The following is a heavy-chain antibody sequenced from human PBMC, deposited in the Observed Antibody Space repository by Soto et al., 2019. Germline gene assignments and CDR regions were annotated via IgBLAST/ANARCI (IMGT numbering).Heavy chain of an antibody. CDR2: IYFSGST. CDR1: GGSISSGGYY. D-gene: IGHD3-9*01. V-gene: IGHV4-31*03. J-gene: IGHJ3*02. CDR3: ARGVADDSLTGYVVGDGRTVDAFDI. Sequence: QVQLQESGPGLVKPSQTLSLTCTVSGGSISSGGYYWSWIRQHPGKGLEWIGYIYFSGSTYYNPSLSSRVTISLDTSKNQFSLERSSVTAADTAVYDCARGVADDSLTGYVVGDGRTVDAFDIWGQGTMVTVSS.